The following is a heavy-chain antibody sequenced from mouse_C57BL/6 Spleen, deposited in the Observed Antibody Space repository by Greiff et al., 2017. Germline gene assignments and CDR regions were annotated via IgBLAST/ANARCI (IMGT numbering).Heavy chain of an antibody. J-gene: IGHJ4*01. D-gene: IGHD2-3*01. V-gene: IGHV2-6*01. CDR3: ASGLSDGAMDY. Sequence: VKVVESGPGLVAPSQSLSITCTVSGFSLTSYGVDWVRQSPGKGLEWLGVIWGVGSTNYNSALKSRLSISKDNSKSQVFLKRNSLQADDTAMYYCASGLSDGAMDYWGQGTSVTVSS. CDR2: IWGVGST. CDR1: GFSLTSYG.